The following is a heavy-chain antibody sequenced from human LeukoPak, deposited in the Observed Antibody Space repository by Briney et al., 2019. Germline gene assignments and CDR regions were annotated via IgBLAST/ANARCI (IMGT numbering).Heavy chain of an antibody. J-gene: IGHJ4*02. Sequence: PSETLSLTCTVSGGSIYSSSYYWGWIHQPPGKGLEWIGEINHSGSTNYNPSLKSRVTISVDTSKNQFSLKLSSVTAADTAVYYCARDYYVWGSYRYRGPYFDYWGQGTLVTVSS. V-gene: IGHV4-39*07. CDR1: GGSIYSSSYY. D-gene: IGHD3-16*02. CDR2: INHSGST. CDR3: ARDYYVWGSYRYRGPYFDY.